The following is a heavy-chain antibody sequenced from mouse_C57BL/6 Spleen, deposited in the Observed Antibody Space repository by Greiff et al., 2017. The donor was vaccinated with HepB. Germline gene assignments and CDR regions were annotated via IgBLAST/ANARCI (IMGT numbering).Heavy chain of an antibody. CDR2: IDPETGGT. J-gene: IGHJ4*01. Sequence: QVQLQQSGAELVRPGASVTLSCKASGYTFTDYEMHWVKQTPVHGLEWIGAIDPETGGTAYNQKFKGKAILTADKSSSTAYMELRSLTSEDSAVYYCTRSWYYAMDYWGQGTSVTVSS. CDR1: GYTFTDYE. V-gene: IGHV1-15*01. CDR3: TRSWYYAMDY.